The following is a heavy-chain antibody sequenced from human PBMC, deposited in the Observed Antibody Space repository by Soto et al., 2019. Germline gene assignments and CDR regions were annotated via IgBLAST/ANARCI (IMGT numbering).Heavy chain of an antibody. CDR1: GFIFSNYA. CDR3: ARVSKQLWLRPTRYYYMDV. Sequence: GGSLRLSCAASGFIFSNYAMSWVRQAPGKGLEWVSYIISSSSTTYYADSVKGRFTISRDNAKNSLYPQMNSLRAEDTAVYYCARVSKQLWLRPTRYYYMDVWGKGTTVTVSS. CDR2: IISSSSTT. J-gene: IGHJ6*03. D-gene: IGHD5-18*01. V-gene: IGHV3-48*04.